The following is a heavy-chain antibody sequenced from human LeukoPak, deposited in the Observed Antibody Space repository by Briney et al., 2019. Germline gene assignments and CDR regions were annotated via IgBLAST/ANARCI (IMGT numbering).Heavy chain of an antibody. CDR2: ISAYNGNT. D-gene: IGHD2-21*02. Sequence: ASVKVSCKASGFTFTNYAISWVRQAPGQGLEWMGWISAYNGNTDYAQKLQGRVTMTTDTSTTTAYMELRSLRPDDTAVFYCARVRVIVVTDYCGGDCSSDFWGQGTQVTVSS. CDR3: ARVRVIVVTDYCGGDCSSDF. V-gene: IGHV1-18*01. CDR1: GFTFTNYA. J-gene: IGHJ4*02.